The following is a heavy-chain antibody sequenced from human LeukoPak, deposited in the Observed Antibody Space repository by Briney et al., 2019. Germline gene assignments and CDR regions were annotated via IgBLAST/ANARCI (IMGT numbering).Heavy chain of an antibody. CDR3: ARAVARYCSSASCYSGARVGIDY. J-gene: IGHJ4*02. V-gene: IGHV3-48*02. D-gene: IGHD2-2*01. Sequence: PGASLRLSCAASGFTFNTYNMNWVRQAPGKGLEWVSYISSGSSAIYYADSVKGRFTISRDNAKNSLFLQMNSLRDEDTAIYYCARAVARYCSSASCYSGARVGIDYWGQGTLVTVSS. CDR1: GFTFNTYN. CDR2: ISSGSSAI.